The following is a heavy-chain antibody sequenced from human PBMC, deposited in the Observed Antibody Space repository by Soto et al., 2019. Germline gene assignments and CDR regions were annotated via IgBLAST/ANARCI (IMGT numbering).Heavy chain of an antibody. V-gene: IGHV1-8*01. CDR1: GYTFTSYD. Sequence: QVQLVQSGAEVKEPGASVKVPCKASGYTFTSYDINWVRQATGQGLEWMGWMNPNSGNTGYAQKFQGRVTMTRDTSIRTAYLQLSSLRSGDTAVYYCARKILDTGGFDYWGQGILVTVSS. D-gene: IGHD2-8*02. CDR2: MNPNSGNT. J-gene: IGHJ4*02. CDR3: ARKILDTGGFDY.